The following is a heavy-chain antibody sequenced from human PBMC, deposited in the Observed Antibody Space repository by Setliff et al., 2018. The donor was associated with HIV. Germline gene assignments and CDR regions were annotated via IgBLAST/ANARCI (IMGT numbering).Heavy chain of an antibody. CDR2: FTSYNNQA. CDR3: ARGGDPPYYFLGMDV. J-gene: IGHJ6*02. D-gene: IGHD3-10*01. Sequence: GASVKVSCKISGYTLTAYGLNWVRQAPGQGPEWMGWFTSYNNQAEYAPKFQGRVTMTIDTSTSTAYMELRNLKYDDTAVYYCARGGDPPYYFLGMDVWGQGTKVTVSS. V-gene: IGHV1-18*01. CDR1: GYTLTAYG.